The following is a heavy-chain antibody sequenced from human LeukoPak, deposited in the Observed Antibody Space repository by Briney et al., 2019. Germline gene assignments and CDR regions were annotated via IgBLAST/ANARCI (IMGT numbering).Heavy chain of an antibody. J-gene: IGHJ6*02. CDR1: GGSFSGYF. CDR3: AGYYSSIYGMDV. D-gene: IGHD3-3*01. V-gene: IGHV4-34*01. CDR2: INHSGST. Sequence: SETLSLTCAVNGGSFSGYFWSWIRQPPGKGLEWIGEINHSGSTYYNASLKSRITISVDTSKRQFSLRMNSVTAADTAVYFCAGYYSSIYGMDVWAKGPRSPSP.